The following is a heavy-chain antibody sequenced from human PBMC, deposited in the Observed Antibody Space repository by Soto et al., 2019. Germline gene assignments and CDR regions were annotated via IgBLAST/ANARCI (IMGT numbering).Heavy chain of an antibody. CDR3: ARGGRLSGSYYYYGMDV. D-gene: IGHD2-8*01. V-gene: IGHV1-2*04. CDR1: GYTFTGYY. Sequence: ASVKVSCKASGYTFTGYYMHWVRQAPGQGLEWMGWINPNSGGTNYAQKFQGWVTMTRDTSISTAYMELSRLRSDDTAVYYCARGGRLSGSYYYYGMDVWGQGTTVTVSS. J-gene: IGHJ6*02. CDR2: INPNSGGT.